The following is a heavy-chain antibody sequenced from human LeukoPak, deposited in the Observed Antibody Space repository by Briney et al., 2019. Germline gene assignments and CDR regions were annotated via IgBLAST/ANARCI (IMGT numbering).Heavy chain of an antibody. J-gene: IGHJ4*02. CDR2: IHGSGIT. Sequence: PSETLSLTCTVSGXSISNYYWSWIRQPAGKGLEWIGRIHGSGITNYNPSLKSRVTMSVDTSKNLFSLRLSSVTAADTAMYYCARPREYNTNSYYFDYWGQGILVTVSS. CDR1: GXSISNYY. D-gene: IGHD1-14*01. CDR3: ARPREYNTNSYYFDY. V-gene: IGHV4-4*07.